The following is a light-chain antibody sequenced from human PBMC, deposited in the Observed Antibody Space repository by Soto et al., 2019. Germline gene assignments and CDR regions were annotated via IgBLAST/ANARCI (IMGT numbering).Light chain of an antibody. Sequence: EIVMTQSPATLSVSPGERATLSCRASQSIGNQLVWYQQKPGQVPRLLIYGASTRAPDTPARFSGSGSGTEFTLTICGLQSEDFAVYYCQQDSHCPPATFGQGTQVEIK. V-gene: IGKV3-15*01. J-gene: IGKJ1*01. CDR3: QQDSHCPPAT. CDR1: QSIGNQ. CDR2: GAS.